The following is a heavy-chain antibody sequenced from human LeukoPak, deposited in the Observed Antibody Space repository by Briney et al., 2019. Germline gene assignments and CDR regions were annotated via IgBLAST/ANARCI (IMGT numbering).Heavy chain of an antibody. V-gene: IGHV1-69*05. J-gene: IGHJ4*02. CDR3: ARLGYCSGGSCEGVY. D-gene: IGHD2-15*01. Sequence: SVKVSCKASGGTFSSYAISWVPQASGQGLEWMGRIIPIFGTANYAQKFQGRVTITTDESTSTAYMELSSLRSEDTAVYYCARLGYCSGGSCEGVYWGQGTLVTVSS. CDR1: GGTFSSYA. CDR2: IIPIFGTA.